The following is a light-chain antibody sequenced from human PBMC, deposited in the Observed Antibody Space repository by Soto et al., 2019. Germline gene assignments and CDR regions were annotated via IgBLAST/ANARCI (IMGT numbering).Light chain of an antibody. V-gene: IGLV2-23*01. CDR2: EGS. Sequence: QSVLTQPASVSGSPGQSITISCTGTSSDVGSHNLVSWYQQHPGKAPKLMIYEGSKRPSGVSNRFSGSKSGNTASLTISGLQAEDEADYYCCSYAGSSTPFVFGTGTRSPS. J-gene: IGLJ1*01. CDR1: SSDVGSHNL. CDR3: CSYAGSSTPFV.